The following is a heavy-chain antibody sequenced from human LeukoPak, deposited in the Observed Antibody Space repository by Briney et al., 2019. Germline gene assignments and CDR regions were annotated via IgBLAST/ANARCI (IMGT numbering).Heavy chain of an antibody. CDR2: VTPTTGNT. J-gene: IGHJ4*02. Sequence: GASVKVSCKASGYTFTSYDINWVRQAPGQGLEWMGWVTPTTGNTGYAQKFQGRVPITRDTSIGTTYLELSSLRSEDTAMYYCARGETQCMDYWGQGTLVTVSS. CDR1: GYTFTSYD. D-gene: IGHD2-8*01. V-gene: IGHV1-8*03. CDR3: ARGETQCMDY.